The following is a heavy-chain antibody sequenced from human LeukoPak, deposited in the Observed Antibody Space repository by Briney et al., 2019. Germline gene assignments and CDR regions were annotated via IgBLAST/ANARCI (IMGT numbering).Heavy chain of an antibody. CDR1: GFTFSSYG. Sequence: PGGSLRLSCAASGFTFSSYGMHWVRQAPGKGLEWVAFIRYDGSNKYYADSVKGRFTISRDNSKNTLYLEMNSLRAEDTAVYYCAKDLGLRVPDAFDIWGQGTMVTVSS. V-gene: IGHV3-30*02. CDR3: AKDLGLRVPDAFDI. CDR2: IRYDGSNK. J-gene: IGHJ3*02. D-gene: IGHD3-10*01.